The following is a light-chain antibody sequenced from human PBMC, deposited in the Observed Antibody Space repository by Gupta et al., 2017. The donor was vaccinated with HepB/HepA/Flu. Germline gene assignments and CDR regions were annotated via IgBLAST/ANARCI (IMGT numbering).Light chain of an antibody. CDR3: QQRSNWPPIT. CDR1: QSVSNY. V-gene: IGKV3-11*01. Sequence: EIVLTQSPATLSLSPGERATLSCRASQSVSNYLAWYQQKPGQAPRLLIYDASNRATGIPARFSGSGSGTDFTLTISSREPEDFAVYYCQQRSNWPPITFGQGTPLEIK. CDR2: DAS. J-gene: IGKJ5*01.